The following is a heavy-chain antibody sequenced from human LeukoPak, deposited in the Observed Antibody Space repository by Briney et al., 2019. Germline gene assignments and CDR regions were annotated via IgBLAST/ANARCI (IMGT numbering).Heavy chain of an antibody. V-gene: IGHV3-23*01. CDR1: GFTFSSYG. D-gene: IGHD6-13*01. CDR2: ISGSGGST. J-gene: IGHJ4*02. Sequence: GGSLRLSCAASGFTFSSYGMSWVRQAPGKGLEWVSSISGSGGSTYYADSVKGRFTISRDNSKNTLYLQMNSLRAEDTALYYCAKELLYSRSWYQGDYWGQGTLVTVSS. CDR3: AKELLYSRSWYQGDY.